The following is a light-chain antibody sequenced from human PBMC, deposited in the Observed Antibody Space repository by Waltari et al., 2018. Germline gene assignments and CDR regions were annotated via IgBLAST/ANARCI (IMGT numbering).Light chain of an antibody. Sequence: DIQMTQSPSYVSASVGDRVPLTCRASQDISSLLAWYQQKPGKAPEILIYGASSLQSGVPSRFSGSGSGTDFTLTISSLQPEDFATYYCQQGNSFPWTFGQGTKVEVK. J-gene: IGKJ1*01. CDR1: QDISSL. V-gene: IGKV1-12*02. CDR2: GAS. CDR3: QQGNSFPWT.